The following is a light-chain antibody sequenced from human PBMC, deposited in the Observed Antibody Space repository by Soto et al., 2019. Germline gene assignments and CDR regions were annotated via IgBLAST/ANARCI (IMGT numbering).Light chain of an antibody. CDR3: QQYNTYSRT. J-gene: IGKJ1*01. CDR2: DAS. Sequence: DIQLTQSPSFLSASVGDRVTITCRASQRISMWLAWFQKKPVKSPKLLIYDASSLESGVPSRFSGGGSGHELAITITSLQPDDFATYYGQQYNTYSRTFGQATKVDI. CDR1: QRISMW. V-gene: IGKV1-5*01.